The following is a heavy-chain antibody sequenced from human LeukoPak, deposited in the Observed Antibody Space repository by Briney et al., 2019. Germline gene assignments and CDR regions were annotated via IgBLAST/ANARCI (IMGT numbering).Heavy chain of an antibody. D-gene: IGHD4-11*01. CDR2: IYYSGST. V-gene: IGHV4-39*07. CDR3: ARVQGLTVIDPPSYFDY. CDR1: GGSISSSSYY. Sequence: PSETLSLTCTVSGGSISSSSYYWGWIRQPPGKGLEWIGSIYYSGSTYYNPSLKSRVTISVDTSKNQFSLKLSSVTAADTAVYYCARVQGLTVIDPPSYFDYWGQGTLVTVSS. J-gene: IGHJ4*02.